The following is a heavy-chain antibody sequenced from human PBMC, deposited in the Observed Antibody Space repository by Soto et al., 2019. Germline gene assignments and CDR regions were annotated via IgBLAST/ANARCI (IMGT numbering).Heavy chain of an antibody. Sequence: PGGSLRLSCAASGFTFSSYAMSWVRQAPGKGLEWVSEISGSGDSTYYADSVKGRFTISRDNFKSTLYLHMNSLRAEDTAVYYCAKNGYCSSTNCYAAFDIWGQGTMVTVSS. D-gene: IGHD2-2*03. CDR2: ISGSGDST. CDR3: AKNGYCSSTNCYAAFDI. J-gene: IGHJ3*02. V-gene: IGHV3-23*01. CDR1: GFTFSSYA.